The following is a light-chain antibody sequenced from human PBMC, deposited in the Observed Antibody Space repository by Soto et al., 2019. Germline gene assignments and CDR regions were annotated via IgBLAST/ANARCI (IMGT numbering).Light chain of an antibody. V-gene: IGKV3-20*01. CDR3: QYYNSSLWT. CDR1: QSVTISY. CDR2: DAS. J-gene: IGKJ1*01. Sequence: VLTQSPGTLTLSPVPRATLTFRTSQSVTISYVAWSQQKPGHAPRLVIYDASSRAAGIADRFSGSGSGTDFPLASSGLAQEDFAVYYWQYYNSSLWTFGQGTKVEIK.